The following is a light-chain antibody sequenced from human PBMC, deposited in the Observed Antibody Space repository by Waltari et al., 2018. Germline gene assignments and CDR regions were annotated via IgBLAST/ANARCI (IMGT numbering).Light chain of an antibody. V-gene: IGLV2-23*01. J-gene: IGLJ3*02. CDR1: SSDVGSYNL. Sequence: QSALTQPASVSGSPGQSITISCPGTSSDVGSYNLVSWYQQHPGKAPKLMIYEGSKRPAGVSSRFSGSKSGNTASLTISGLQTDDEADYYCCSYAGSGWVFGGGTKLTVL. CDR3: CSYAGSGWV. CDR2: EGS.